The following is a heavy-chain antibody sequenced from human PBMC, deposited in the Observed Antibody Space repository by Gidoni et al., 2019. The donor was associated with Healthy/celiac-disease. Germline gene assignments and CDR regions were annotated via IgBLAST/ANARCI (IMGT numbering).Heavy chain of an antibody. CDR3: ARGSGGYQLLYYYYYYGMDV. Sequence: EVQLVESGGGLVQPGGSLRLSCAASGFTFSSYWMHWVRQAPGKGLVWVSRINSDGSSTSYADSVKGRFTISRDNAKNTLYLQMNSLRAEDTAVYYCARGSGGYQLLYYYYYYGMDVWGQGTTVTVSS. D-gene: IGHD2-2*01. CDR2: INSDGSST. V-gene: IGHV3-74*01. J-gene: IGHJ6*02. CDR1: GFTFSSYW.